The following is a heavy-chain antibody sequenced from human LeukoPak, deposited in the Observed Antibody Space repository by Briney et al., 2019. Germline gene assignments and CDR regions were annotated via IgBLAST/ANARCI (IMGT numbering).Heavy chain of an antibody. D-gene: IGHD6-13*01. CDR3: AIPYSSSWSPVFDY. CDR1: GFTFSSYS. V-gene: IGHV3-48*04. CDR2: ISSSSSTI. J-gene: IGHJ4*02. Sequence: GGSLRLSCAASGFTFSSYSMNWVRQAPGKGLEWVSYISSSSSTIYYADSVKGRFTISRDNAKNSLYLQMNSLRAEDTAVYYCAIPYSSSWSPVFDYWGQGTLVTVSS.